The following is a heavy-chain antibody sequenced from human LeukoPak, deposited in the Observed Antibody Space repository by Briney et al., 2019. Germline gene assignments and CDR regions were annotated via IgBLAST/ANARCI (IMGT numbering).Heavy chain of an antibody. V-gene: IGHV4-39*01. CDR1: GGSISGSSYY. CDR3: ATTDYVWGSYRR. D-gene: IGHD3-16*02. J-gene: IGHJ4*02. CDR2: IYYSGST. Sequence: SETLSLTCTVSGGSISGSSYYWGWIRQPPGKGLEWIGSIYYSGSTYYNPSLKSRVTISVDTSKNQFSLKLSSVTAADTAVYYCATTDYVWGSYRRWGQGTLVTVSS.